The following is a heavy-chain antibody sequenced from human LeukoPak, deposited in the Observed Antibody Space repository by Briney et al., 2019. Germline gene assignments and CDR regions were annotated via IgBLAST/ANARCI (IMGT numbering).Heavy chain of an antibody. CDR2: TYYSGST. J-gene: IGHJ4*02. CDR3: ARDLESAAAGTFGY. V-gene: IGHV4-59*01. D-gene: IGHD6-13*01. Sequence: SETLSLTCTVSGGSISSYYWSWIRQPPGKGLEWIGYTYYSGSTNYNPSLKSRVTISVDTSKNQFSLKLSSVTAADTAVYYCARDLESAAAGTFGYWGQGTLVTVSS. CDR1: GGSISSYY.